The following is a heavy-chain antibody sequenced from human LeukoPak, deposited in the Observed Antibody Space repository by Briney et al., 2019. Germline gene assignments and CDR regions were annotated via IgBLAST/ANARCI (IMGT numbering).Heavy chain of an antibody. J-gene: IGHJ4*02. CDR3: ARHSDCVTSSCYTGYFDY. V-gene: IGHV4-39*01. Sequence: SVTLSLTCAVSGDSISSSSYSWGWIRQPPGKGLERIGSIYFGGSAYQNPSLNSLVAINVATSKNKFFLRLRSENAADTSVYYCARHSDCVTSSCYTGYFDYWGQGTLVTVSS. D-gene: IGHD2-2*02. CDR2: IYFGGSA. CDR1: GDSISSSSYS.